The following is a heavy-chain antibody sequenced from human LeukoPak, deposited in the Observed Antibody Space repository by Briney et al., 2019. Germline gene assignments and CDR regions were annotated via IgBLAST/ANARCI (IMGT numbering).Heavy chain of an antibody. CDR3: TTEERSGWYPGAFDY. Sequence: PGGSLRLSCAASGFTFDDYGMSWVRQAPGKGLEWVGRIKSKTDGGTTDYAAPVKGRFTISRDDSKNTLYLQMNSLKTEDTAVYYCTTEERSGWYPGAFDYWGQGTLVTVSS. CDR2: IKSKTDGGTT. J-gene: IGHJ4*02. V-gene: IGHV3-15*01. D-gene: IGHD6-19*01. CDR1: GFTFDDYG.